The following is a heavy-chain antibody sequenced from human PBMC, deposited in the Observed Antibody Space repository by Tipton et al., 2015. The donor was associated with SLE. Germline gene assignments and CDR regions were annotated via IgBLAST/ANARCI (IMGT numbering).Heavy chain of an antibody. D-gene: IGHD2-2*01. Sequence: TLSLTCAVYGGSFSGYYWSWIRQPPGKGLEWIGEINHSGSTNYNPSLKSRVTISVDTSKNQFSLKLSSVTAADTSVYYCARGASWIGVDYWGQGTLVTVPS. CDR1: GGSFSGYY. J-gene: IGHJ4*02. V-gene: IGHV4-34*01. CDR3: ARGASWIGVDY. CDR2: INHSGST.